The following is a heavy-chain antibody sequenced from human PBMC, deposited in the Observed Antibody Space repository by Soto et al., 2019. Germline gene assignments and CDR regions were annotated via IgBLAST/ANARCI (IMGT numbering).Heavy chain of an antibody. J-gene: IGHJ4*02. CDR3: ARSFTIFGVVNPGPYYFDY. D-gene: IGHD3-3*01. CDR2: IYPGDSDT. Sequence: PGESLKISCKGSGYSFTSYWIGWVRQMPGKGLEWMGIIYPGDSDTRYSPSFQGQVTISADKSISTAYLQWSSLKASDTAMYYCARSFTIFGVVNPGPYYFDYWGQGTLVTVSS. V-gene: IGHV5-51*01. CDR1: GYSFTSYW.